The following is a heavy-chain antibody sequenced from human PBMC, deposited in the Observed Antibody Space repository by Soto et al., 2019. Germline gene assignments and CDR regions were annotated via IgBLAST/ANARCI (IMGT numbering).Heavy chain of an antibody. CDR2: ISGSGGST. J-gene: IGHJ6*02. D-gene: IGHD6-6*01. V-gene: IGHV3-23*01. CDR3: ASHSSSNYYYYYGMDV. Sequence: LRLSWAASGFTFSSYAMSWVRQAPGKGLEWVSAISGSGGSTYYADSVKGRFTISRDNSKNTLYLQMNSLRAEDTAVYYCASHSSSNYYYYYGMDVWGQGTTVTVSS. CDR1: GFTFSSYA.